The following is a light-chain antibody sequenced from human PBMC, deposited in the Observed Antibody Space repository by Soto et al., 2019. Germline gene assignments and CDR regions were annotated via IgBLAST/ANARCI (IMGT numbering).Light chain of an antibody. CDR2: AAS. J-gene: IGKJ4*01. V-gene: IGKV3-20*01. Sequence: EIVLTQSPGTLSLSPGEIATLSCRASQSVIGSQLAWYQQKPGQAPSLLIHAASRRATGIPDRFSGSGSGTDFTLTISRLEPEDFAVYYCQQYGSSPLTFGGGTKVEIK. CDR3: QQYGSSPLT. CDR1: QSVIGSQ.